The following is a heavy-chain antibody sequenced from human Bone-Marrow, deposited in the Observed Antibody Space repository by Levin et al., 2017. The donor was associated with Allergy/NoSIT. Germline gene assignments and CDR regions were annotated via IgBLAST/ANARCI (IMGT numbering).Heavy chain of an antibody. J-gene: IGHJ5*02. Sequence: GGSLRLSCKGGSTFSNSWIAWVRQMPGKGLEWMAIIHAADSDTTYSPSFQGQVAISVDKSIRTAYLKWSSLKASDRAVYYCATVETSGYYHGPFDLWGQGTLVIVSS. V-gene: IGHV5-51*01. CDR1: STFSNSW. D-gene: IGHD3-22*01. CDR2: IHAADSDT. CDR3: ATVETSGYYHGPFDL.